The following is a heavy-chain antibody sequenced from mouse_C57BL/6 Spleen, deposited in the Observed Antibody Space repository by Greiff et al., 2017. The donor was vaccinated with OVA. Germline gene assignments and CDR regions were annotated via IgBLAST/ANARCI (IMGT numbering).Heavy chain of an antibody. J-gene: IGHJ1*03. V-gene: IGHV14-2*01. CDR2: IDPEDGET. D-gene: IGHD1-1*01. CDR3: ARYYGSSSRYFVV. Sequence: VQLQQSGAELVKPGASVKLSCTASGFNIKDYYMHWVKQRTEQGLAWIGRIDPEDGETKYAPKFPGKATITADTSSNTAYLQLSSLTSEDTAVYYCARYYGSSSRYFVVWGTGTTVTVSS. CDR1: GFNIKDYY.